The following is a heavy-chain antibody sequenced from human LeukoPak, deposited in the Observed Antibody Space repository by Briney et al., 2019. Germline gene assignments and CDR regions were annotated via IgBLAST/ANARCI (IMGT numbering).Heavy chain of an antibody. CDR3: ASLTSSSWLPFDY. V-gene: IGHV1-2*02. CDR2: INPNSGGT. CDR1: GYTFTGYY. D-gene: IGHD6-13*01. Sequence: ASVKVSCKASGYTFTGYYMHWVRQAPGQGLEWMGWINPNSGGTSYAQKFQGRVTMTRDTSISTAYMELSRLRSDDTAVYYCASLTSSSWLPFDYWGQGTLVTVSS. J-gene: IGHJ4*02.